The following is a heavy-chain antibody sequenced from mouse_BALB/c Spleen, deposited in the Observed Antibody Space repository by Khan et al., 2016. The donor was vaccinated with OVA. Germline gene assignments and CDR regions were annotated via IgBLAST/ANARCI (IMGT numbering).Heavy chain of an antibody. CDR1: GYTFTSYW. CDR2: INPSTGYT. Sequence: VQLQESGAELAKPGASVKMSCKASGYTFTSYWMHWVKQRPGQGLEWIGYINPSTGYTEYNQKFKDKATLTADKSSSTAYMQLSSLTSEDSAVYYCANHGSSSAWFTYWGQGTLVTVSA. J-gene: IGHJ3*01. CDR3: ANHGSSSAWFTY. D-gene: IGHD1-1*01. V-gene: IGHV1-7*01.